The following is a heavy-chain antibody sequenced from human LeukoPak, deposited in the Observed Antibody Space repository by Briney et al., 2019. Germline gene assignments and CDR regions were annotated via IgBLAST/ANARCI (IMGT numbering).Heavy chain of an antibody. Sequence: GGSLRLSCAASGFTFSTYAMHWVRRAPGKGLEWVAVISYDGSNKYYADSAKGRFTISGDNSKNTLYLQMNSLRADDTAVYYCASSHSSGWYYFDYWGQGTLVTVSS. CDR3: ASSHSSGWYYFDY. CDR2: ISYDGSNK. J-gene: IGHJ4*02. CDR1: GFTFSTYA. D-gene: IGHD6-19*01. V-gene: IGHV3-30-3*01.